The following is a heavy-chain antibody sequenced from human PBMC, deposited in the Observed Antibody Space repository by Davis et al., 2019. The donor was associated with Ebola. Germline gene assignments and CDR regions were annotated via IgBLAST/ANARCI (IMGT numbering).Heavy chain of an antibody. CDR1: GFTFSSYA. CDR3: ARATDMDV. Sequence: GESLKISCAASGFTFSSYAMHWVRQAPGKGLEWVAVISYDGSNKYYADSVKGRFTISRDNSKNTLYLQMNSLRAEDTAVYYCARATDMDVWGQGTTVTVSS. V-gene: IGHV3-30*04. J-gene: IGHJ6*02. CDR2: ISYDGSNK.